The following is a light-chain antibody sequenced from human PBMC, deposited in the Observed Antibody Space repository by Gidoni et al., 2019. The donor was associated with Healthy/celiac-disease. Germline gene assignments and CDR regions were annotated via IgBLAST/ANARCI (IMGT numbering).Light chain of an antibody. V-gene: IGKV1-39*01. CDR3: QQSYSTPPFT. J-gene: IGKJ3*01. CDR1: QSISSY. CDR2: AAS. Sequence: DIQMTQSASSLSASVGDRVTITCRASQSISSYLNWYQQKPGKAPKLLIYAASSLQSGVPSRFSGSGSGTDFTLTISSLQPEDFATYYCQQSYSTPPFTFGPGTKLDIK.